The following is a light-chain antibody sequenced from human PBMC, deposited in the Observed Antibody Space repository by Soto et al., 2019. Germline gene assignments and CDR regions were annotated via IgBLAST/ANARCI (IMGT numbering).Light chain of an antibody. CDR1: QDIRKY. CDR2: AAS. Sequence: DIQMTQSPSSLSAYIGDRVNITCRASQDIRKYLAWYQHKPGKGPRLLISAASTLQSGVPSRFSGSGSGTDYTLSICSLQSEDVGDYYCQRYNGAPLTFGGGTKLEI. CDR3: QRYNGAPLT. V-gene: IGKV1-27*01. J-gene: IGKJ4*01.